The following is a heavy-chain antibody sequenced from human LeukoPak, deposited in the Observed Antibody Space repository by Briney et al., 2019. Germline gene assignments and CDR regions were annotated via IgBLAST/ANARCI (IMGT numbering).Heavy chain of an antibody. J-gene: IGHJ4*02. CDR1: GGSISSSSYY. D-gene: IGHD3-3*01. CDR3: ARRVTIFGVVHPSGDY. Sequence: SETLSLTCAVSGGSISSSSYYWGWIRQPPGKGLEWIGSVYYSGSTYYNPSLKSRVTISVDTSKNQFSLKLSSVTAADTAVYYCARRVTIFGVVHPSGDYWGQGTLVTVSS. CDR2: VYYSGST. V-gene: IGHV4-39*01.